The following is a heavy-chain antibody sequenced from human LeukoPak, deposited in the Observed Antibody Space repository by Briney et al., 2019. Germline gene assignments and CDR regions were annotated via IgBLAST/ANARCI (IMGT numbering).Heavy chain of an antibody. V-gene: IGHV3-23*01. Sequence: GGSLRLSCAASGFTFSSYAMGWVRQAPGKGLEWVSTLSGSGGTTYYADSVKGRFTISRDNSKNSLYLQMNSLRAEDTAVYYCARGIGTGRQPFDYWGQGTLVTVSS. CDR3: ARGIGTGRQPFDY. CDR2: LSGSGGTT. CDR1: GFTFSSYA. D-gene: IGHD1-1*01. J-gene: IGHJ4*02.